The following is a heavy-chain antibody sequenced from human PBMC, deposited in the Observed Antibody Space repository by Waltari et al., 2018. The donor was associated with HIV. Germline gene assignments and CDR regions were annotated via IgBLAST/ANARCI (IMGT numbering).Heavy chain of an antibody. CDR2: IIPILGIT. CDR3: ARGAAAGNHFYYGMDV. J-gene: IGHJ6*02. V-gene: IGHV1-69*04. Sequence: QVQLVQSGAEVKKPGSSVKVSCKASGGTFTSYGISWVRQAPGQGLEWMGRIIPILGITNYAQKFQGRVTITADKSTSTAYVELRSLRSEDTAVYYCARGAAAGNHFYYGMDVWGQGTTVTVSS. D-gene: IGHD6-13*01. CDR1: GGTFTSYG.